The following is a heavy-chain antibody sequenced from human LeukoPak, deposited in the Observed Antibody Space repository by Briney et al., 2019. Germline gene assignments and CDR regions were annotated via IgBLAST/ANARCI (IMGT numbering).Heavy chain of an antibody. CDR2: IIPIFGTA. V-gene: IGHV1-69*13. CDR3: ARTPRRYSDYGDYLSYNY. CDR1: VGTFSSYA. D-gene: IGHD4-17*01. J-gene: IGHJ4*02. Sequence: ASVKVSCKASVGTFSSYAISWVRQAPGQGLEWMGGIIPIFGTANYAQKFQGRVTITADESTSTAYMEVSSLRSEDTAVYYCARTPRRYSDYGDYLSYNYWGQGTLVTVSS.